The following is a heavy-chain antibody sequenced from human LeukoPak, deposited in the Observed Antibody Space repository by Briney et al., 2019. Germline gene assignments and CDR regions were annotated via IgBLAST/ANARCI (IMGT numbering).Heavy chain of an antibody. D-gene: IGHD2-2*01. J-gene: IGHJ5*02. CDR2: ISSSSSTI. CDR3: ARDGCSSTSCYLPGAFDP. V-gene: IGHV3-11*01. Sequence: GGSLRLSCAASGFTFSDYYMSWIRQAPGKGLEWVSYISSSSSTIYYADSVKGRFTISRDNAKNSLYLQMNSLRAEDTAVYYCARDGCSSTSCYLPGAFDPWGQGTLVTVSS. CDR1: GFTFSDYY.